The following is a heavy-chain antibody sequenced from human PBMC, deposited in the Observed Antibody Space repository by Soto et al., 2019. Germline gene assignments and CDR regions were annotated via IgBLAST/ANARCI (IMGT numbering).Heavy chain of an antibody. CDR3: ARAGLMVYAIPSYYYYGMDV. D-gene: IGHD2-8*01. CDR2: IWYDGSNK. J-gene: IGHJ6*02. V-gene: IGHV3-33*01. Sequence: QVQLVESGGGVVQPGRSLRLSCAASGFTFSRYGMHWVRQAPGKGLEWVAVIWYDGSNKYYADSVKGRFTISRDNSKNTLYLKMNSLRAEYTAVYYCARAGLMVYAIPSYYYYGMDVWGQGTTVTVSS. CDR1: GFTFSRYG.